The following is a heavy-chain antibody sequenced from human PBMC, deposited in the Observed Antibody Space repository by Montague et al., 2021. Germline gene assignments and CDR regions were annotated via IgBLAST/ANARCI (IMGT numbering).Heavy chain of an antibody. V-gene: IGHV4-39*01. D-gene: IGHD3-16*02. CDR2: IYYSGST. Sequence: SETLSLTCTVSGGSISSSSYYWGWIRQPPGKGLEWIGSIYYSGSTYYNPSLKSRVTISVDTSKNQFSLKLSSVTAADTAVYYCARHVIGNYGMTSGAKGPRSPSP. J-gene: IGHJ6*02. CDR3: ARHVIGNYGMTS. CDR1: GGSISSSSYY.